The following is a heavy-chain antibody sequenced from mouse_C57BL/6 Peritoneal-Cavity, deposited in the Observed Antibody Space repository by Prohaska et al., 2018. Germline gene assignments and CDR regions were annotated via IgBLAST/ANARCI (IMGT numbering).Heavy chain of an antibody. CDR2: IDPYDSET. CDR3: SSAGLGYPLYAMDY. Sequence: KLSCKASGYTFTSYWMNWVKQRPIKGLELIGNIDPYDSETHYNQKFKAKATLTVDKSSSTAYIPLSSLTSEDSAAYYCSSAGLGYPLYAMDYWGQGTPVTVSS. CDR1: GYTFTSYW. J-gene: IGHJ4*01. V-gene: IGHV1-52*01. D-gene: IGHD2-2*01.